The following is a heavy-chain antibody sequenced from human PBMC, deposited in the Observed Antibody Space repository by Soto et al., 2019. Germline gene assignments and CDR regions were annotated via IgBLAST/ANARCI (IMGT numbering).Heavy chain of an antibody. V-gene: IGHV3-23*01. CDR1: GFTFSKYA. D-gene: IGHD3-22*01. CDR3: AKYYYDRSGSPLAFDY. CDR2: ISGSGGTT. Sequence: GSLRLSCAASGFTFSKYALSWVRQAPGKGLEWVSAISGSGGTTHYADSVKGRVTTSRDNSKDTVFLQMNSLRAEDTAVYSCAKYYYDRSGSPLAFDYWGQGTLVTVSS. J-gene: IGHJ4*02.